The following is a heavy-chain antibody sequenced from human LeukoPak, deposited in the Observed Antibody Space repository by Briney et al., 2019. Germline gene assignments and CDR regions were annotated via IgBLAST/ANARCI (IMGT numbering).Heavy chain of an antibody. CDR3: ARDRGKQWLVRGGDY. CDR1: GFTFSSYG. Sequence: GGSLRLSCAASGFTFSSYGMHWVRQAPGKGLEWVAVIWYDGSNKYYADSVKGRFTISRDNSNNTLYLQMNSLRAEDTAVYYCARDRGKQWLVRGGDYWGQGTLVTVSS. J-gene: IGHJ4*02. D-gene: IGHD6-19*01. V-gene: IGHV3-33*01. CDR2: IWYDGSNK.